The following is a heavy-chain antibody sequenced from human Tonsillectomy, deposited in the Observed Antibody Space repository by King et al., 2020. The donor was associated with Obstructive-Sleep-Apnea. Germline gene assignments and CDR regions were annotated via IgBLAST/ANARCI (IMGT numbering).Heavy chain of an antibody. J-gene: IGHJ4*02. D-gene: IGHD3-22*01. CDR2: ISSSSTYI. CDR3: ARMIGGYYDNDRGFDY. V-gene: IGHV3-21*01. CDR1: GFTFSTYT. Sequence: VQLVESGGGLVKPGGSLRLSCAASGFTFSTYTMNWVRQAPGKGLEWVSSISSSSTYIYFADSLKGRFTISRDNAKNSLYLQMNSLRAEDTAVYYCARMIGGYYDNDRGFDYWGQGNLVTVSS.